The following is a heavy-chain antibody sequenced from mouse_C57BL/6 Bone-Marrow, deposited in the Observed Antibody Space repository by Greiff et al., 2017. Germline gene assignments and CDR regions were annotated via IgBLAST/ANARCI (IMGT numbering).Heavy chain of an antibody. V-gene: IGHV5-9-1*02. CDR3: TYYYGISSWYFDF. Sequence: EVHVVESGEGLVKPGGSLKLSCAASGFTFSSYAMSWVRQTPEKRLEWVAYISSGGDYIYYADTVKGRFTISRDNARNTLYLKMSGLKSEDTAMYYCTYYYGISSWYFDFWGTGTTVTVSS. CDR2: ISSGGDYI. J-gene: IGHJ1*03. CDR1: GFTFSSYA. D-gene: IGHD1-1*01.